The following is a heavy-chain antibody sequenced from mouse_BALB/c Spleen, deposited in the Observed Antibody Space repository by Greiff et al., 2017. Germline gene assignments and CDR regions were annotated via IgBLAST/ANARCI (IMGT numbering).Heavy chain of an antibody. D-gene: IGHD1-2*01. CDR1: GFSLTSYG. Sequence: VQLQESGPGLVAPSQSLSITCTVSGFSLTSYGVHWVRQPPGKGLEWLGVIWAGGSTNYNSALMSRLSISKDNSKSQVFLKMNSLQTDDTAMYYCARDREFITTVYYAMDYWGQGTSVTVSS. J-gene: IGHJ4*01. CDR2: IWAGGST. V-gene: IGHV2-9*02. CDR3: ARDREFITTVYYAMDY.